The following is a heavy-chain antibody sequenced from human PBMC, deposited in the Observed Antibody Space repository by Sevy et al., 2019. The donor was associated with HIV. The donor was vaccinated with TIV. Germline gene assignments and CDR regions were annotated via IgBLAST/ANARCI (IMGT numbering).Heavy chain of an antibody. V-gene: IGHV4-39*02. CDR3: VRDHHLRGRHWFDS. CDR2: MHYGGIT. Sequence: SETLSLTCTASGGSLVSPTFYWGWVRQPPGERLEWIAAMHYGGITYYNPSLKDRLAMSIDTSKNQFSLNLTSVTAADAAVYHCVRDHHLRGRHWFDSWGQGALVTVSS. J-gene: IGHJ5*01. D-gene: IGHD3-16*01. CDR1: GGSLVSPTFY.